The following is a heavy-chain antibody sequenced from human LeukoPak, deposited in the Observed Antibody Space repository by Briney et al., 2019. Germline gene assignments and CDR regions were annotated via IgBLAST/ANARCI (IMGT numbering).Heavy chain of an antibody. J-gene: IGHJ4*02. CDR3: ARDGGGLGTTFDY. Sequence: PGGSLRLSCAASGFTFSSYAMHWVRQAPGKGLEWVAIISYDGSNKYYAESVKGRFTISRDNSKNTLYLQMNSLRAEDTAVYYCARDGGGLGTTFDYWGQGTLVTVSS. V-gene: IGHV3-30*04. CDR2: ISYDGSNK. CDR1: GFTFSSYA. D-gene: IGHD1-7*01.